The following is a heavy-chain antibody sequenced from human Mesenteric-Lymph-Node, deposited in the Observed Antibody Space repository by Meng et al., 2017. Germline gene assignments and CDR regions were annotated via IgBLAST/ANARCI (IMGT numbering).Heavy chain of an antibody. CDR1: GGSISISTW. CDR3: ARDPYATGWAG. J-gene: IGHJ4*02. V-gene: IGHV4-4*02. D-gene: IGHD6-19*01. CDR2: IYHSGGT. Sequence: VRLQESGPGLWKPSGTLSLPCAVSGGSISISTWWSWVRQPPGKGLEWIGEIYHSGGTNYNPSLRGRVTISLDKSKNQFSLTLRSVTAADTAVYYCARDPYATGWAGWGQGTLVTVSS.